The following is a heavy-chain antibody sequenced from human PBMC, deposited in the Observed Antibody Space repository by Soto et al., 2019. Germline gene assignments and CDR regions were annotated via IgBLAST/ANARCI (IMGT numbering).Heavy chain of an antibody. V-gene: IGHV3-30*18. CDR2: ISYDGSNK. CDR3: AKDRSLYGDYEYYYGMDV. CDR1: GFTFSSYG. J-gene: IGHJ6*02. Sequence: ESGGGVVQPGRSLRLSCAASGFTFSSYGMHWVRQAPGKGLEWVAVISYDGSNKYYADSVKGRFTISRDNSKNTLYLQMNSLRAEDTAVYYCAKDRSLYGDYEYYYGMDVWGQGTTVTVSS. D-gene: IGHD4-17*01.